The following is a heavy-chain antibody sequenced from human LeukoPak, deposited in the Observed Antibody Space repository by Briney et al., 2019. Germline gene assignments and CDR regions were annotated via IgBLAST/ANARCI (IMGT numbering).Heavy chain of an antibody. V-gene: IGHV1-2*06. CDR2: INPNSGGT. D-gene: IGHD5-18*01. J-gene: IGHJ4*02. CDR3: ARVGYSYGYFDY. CDR1: GYTFTGYY. Sequence: ASVKVSCKASGYTFTGYYMHWVRQAPGQGLEWMGRINPNSGGTNYAQKFQGRVTMTRDTSISTAYMELSSLRSEDTAVYYCARVGYSYGYFDYWGQGTLVTVSS.